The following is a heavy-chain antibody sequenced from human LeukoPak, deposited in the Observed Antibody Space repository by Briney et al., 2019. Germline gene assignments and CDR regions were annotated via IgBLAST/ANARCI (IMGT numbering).Heavy chain of an antibody. D-gene: IGHD3-16*02. CDR3: ARGEYVWGSYRQLYYFDY. CDR1: GGSFSGYY. CDR2: INHSGST. J-gene: IGHJ4*02. Sequence: SETLSLTCAVYGGSFSGYYWGWIRQPPGKGLEWIGEINHSGSTNYNPSLKSRVTISVDTSKNQFSLKLSSVTAADTAVYYCARGEYVWGSYRQLYYFDYWGQGTLVTVSS. V-gene: IGHV4-34*01.